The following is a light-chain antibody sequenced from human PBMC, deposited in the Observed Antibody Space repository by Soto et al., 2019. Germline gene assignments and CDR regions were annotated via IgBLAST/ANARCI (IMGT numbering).Light chain of an antibody. Sequence: EVVLTQSPGTLSLSPGERATLSCRASQSVSSSYLAWYQQKPGQAPRLLIYGTSSRATGIPDRFSGSESGTDFTLTISRLETEDFAVYYCQQYVGSTWTFGQGTKVQIK. CDR3: QQYVGSTWT. V-gene: IGKV3-20*01. CDR2: GTS. CDR1: QSVSSSY. J-gene: IGKJ1*01.